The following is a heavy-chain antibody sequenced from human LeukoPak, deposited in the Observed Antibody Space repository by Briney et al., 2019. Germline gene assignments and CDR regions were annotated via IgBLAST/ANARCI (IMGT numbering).Heavy chain of an antibody. V-gene: IGHV1-18*01. CDR1: GYTFTTYG. J-gene: IGHJ5*02. D-gene: IGHD6-6*01. CDR3: ARDLIAARPGWFDP. Sequence: ASVKVSFKASGYTFTTYGINWVRQAPGQGLEWMGWISAYNGNTNYAQNLQGRVTLTTDTSASTGYMELRSLRSDDTAVYYCARDLIAARPGWFDPWGQGTLVIVSS. CDR2: ISAYNGNT.